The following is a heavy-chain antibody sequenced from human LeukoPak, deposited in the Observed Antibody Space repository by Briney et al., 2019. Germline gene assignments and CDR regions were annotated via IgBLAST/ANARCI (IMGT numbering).Heavy chain of an antibody. Sequence: GGSLRLSCAASGFTFSSYSMNWVRQAPGKGLEWVSYISSSSSTIYYADSVKGRFTISRDNAKNSLYLQMNSLRAEDTAVYYCARDSRYCSSTSCYKENYYYSYYMDVWGKGTTVTVSS. CDR3: ARDSRYCSSTSCYKENYYYSYYMDV. V-gene: IGHV3-48*01. J-gene: IGHJ6*03. D-gene: IGHD2-2*02. CDR1: GFTFSSYS. CDR2: ISSSSSTI.